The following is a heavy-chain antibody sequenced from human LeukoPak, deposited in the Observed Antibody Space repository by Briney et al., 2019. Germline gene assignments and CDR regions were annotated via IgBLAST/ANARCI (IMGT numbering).Heavy chain of an antibody. D-gene: IGHD2-2*01. CDR2: ISGSGGST. CDR3: AKDLPDIVVVPAAEEGFY. J-gene: IGHJ4*02. V-gene: IGHV3-23*01. CDR1: GFTFSSYA. Sequence: PGGSLRLSCAASGFTFSSYAMSWVRQAPGKGLEWVSAISGSGGSTCYADSVKGRFTISRDNSKNTLYLQMNSLRAEDTAVYYCAKDLPDIVVVPAAEEGFYWGQGTLVTVSS.